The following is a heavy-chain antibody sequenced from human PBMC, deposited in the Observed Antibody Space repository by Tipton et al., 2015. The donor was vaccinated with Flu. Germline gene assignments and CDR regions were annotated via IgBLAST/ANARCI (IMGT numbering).Heavy chain of an antibody. V-gene: IGHV4-59*01. CDR3: ARDRGLLLYWFDS. CDR1: GDSMSDYY. Sequence: TLSLTCTVSGDSMSDYYWTWIRQPPGKGLEWIGYIYNGGNTNYNPSLKSRVTISVDTSKNQFSLRLSSVTAADTAVYFCARDRGLLLYWFDSWGQGTLVTVSS. CDR2: IYNGGNT. J-gene: IGHJ5*01. D-gene: IGHD3-10*01.